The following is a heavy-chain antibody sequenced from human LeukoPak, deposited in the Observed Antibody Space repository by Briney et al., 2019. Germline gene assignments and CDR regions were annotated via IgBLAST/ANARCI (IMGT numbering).Heavy chain of an antibody. CDR3: ARDAIRNQHADYYYMDV. J-gene: IGHJ6*03. D-gene: IGHD1-14*01. CDR2: ISISSAYI. V-gene: IGHV3-21*01. Sequence: GGSLRLSCAASGFTFSTYSMNWVRQAPGKGLEWVSSISISSAYIYYADSVKGRFTISRDNAKNSLYLQMNSLRAEDTAVYYCARDAIRNQHADYYYMDVWGKGTTATVSS. CDR1: GFTFSTYS.